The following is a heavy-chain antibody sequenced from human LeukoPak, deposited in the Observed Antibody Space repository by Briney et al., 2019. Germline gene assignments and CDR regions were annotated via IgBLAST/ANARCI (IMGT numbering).Heavy chain of an antibody. CDR3: ARNLIPEQLVVNF. CDR1: GGSISSSSYY. D-gene: IGHD6-13*01. J-gene: IGHJ4*02. V-gene: IGHV4-39*07. CDR2: IYYSGST. Sequence: SETLSLTCTVSGGSISSSSYYWGWIRQPPGKGLEWIGSIYYSGSTYYNPSLKSRVTISVDTSKNQFSLNLQSVTPEDTAVYYCARNLIPEQLVVNFWGQGTLVTVSS.